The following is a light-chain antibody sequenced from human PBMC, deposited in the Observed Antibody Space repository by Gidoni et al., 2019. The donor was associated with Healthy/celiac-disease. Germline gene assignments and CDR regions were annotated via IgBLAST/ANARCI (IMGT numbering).Light chain of an antibody. CDR3: QQRSNWPYT. CDR1: QSVSSY. J-gene: IGKJ2*01. Sequence: EIVLTQSPATLSLSPGERATLSCRASQSVSSYLAWYQQKPGQAPRLLIYDASSGSGTDFTLTISSLEPEDVAVYYCQQRSNWPYTFXXXTKLEIK. CDR2: DAS. V-gene: IGKV3-11*01.